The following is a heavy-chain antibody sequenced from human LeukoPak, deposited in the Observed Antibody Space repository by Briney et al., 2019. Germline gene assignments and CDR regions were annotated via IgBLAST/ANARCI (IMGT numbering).Heavy chain of an antibody. CDR1: GFTFDDYA. J-gene: IGHJ6*03. Sequence: PGGSLRLSCAASGFTFDDYAMHWVRQAPGKGLEWVSGISWNSGSIGYADSVKGRFTISRDNAKNSLYLQMNSLRAEDMALYYCAKATSGGGYSYGYDYYMDVWGKGTTVTVSS. D-gene: IGHD5-18*01. V-gene: IGHV3-9*03. CDR3: AKATSGGGYSYGYDYYMDV. CDR2: ISWNSGSI.